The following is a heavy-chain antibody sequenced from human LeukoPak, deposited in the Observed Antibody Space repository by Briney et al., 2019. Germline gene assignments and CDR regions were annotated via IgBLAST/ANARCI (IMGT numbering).Heavy chain of an antibody. CDR3: ARAVISFGGDVATGFDC. D-gene: IGHD3-16*01. CDR1: GASVSTQY. V-gene: IGHV4-59*02. J-gene: IGHJ4*02. CDR2: IYYSGST. Sequence: PSESLSLTYPLSGASVSTQYWSWTRQPPGKGLEWIGYIYYSGSTDYNPSLKSRVTMSLDTSKNQFSLTLRSVTAADTAVYYCARAVISFGGDVATGFDCSGQGTLVTVSS.